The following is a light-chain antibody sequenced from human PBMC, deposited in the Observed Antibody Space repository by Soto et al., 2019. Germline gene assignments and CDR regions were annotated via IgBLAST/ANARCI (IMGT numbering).Light chain of an antibody. Sequence: EIVLTQSPGTLSLSPGERATLSCRASPSVSSSYLAWYQQKPGQAPRLLIYDASNRATGIPARFSGSGSGTDFTLTISSLEPEDFAVYYCQQRSNWPITCGQGTQLEIK. J-gene: IGKJ5*01. V-gene: IGKV3-11*01. CDR1: PSVSSSY. CDR3: QQRSNWPIT. CDR2: DAS.